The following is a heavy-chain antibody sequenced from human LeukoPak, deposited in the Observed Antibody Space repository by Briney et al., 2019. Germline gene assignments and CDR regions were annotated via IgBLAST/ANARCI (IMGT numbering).Heavy chain of an antibody. V-gene: IGHV1-2*02. Sequence: GASVKVSCKASGYTFTGYYMHWVRQAPGQGLEWMGWINPNSGGTNYAQKFQGRVTMTRDTSISTAYMELSRLRSDDTAVYYCARVVYNWNPDMAFDIWGQGTMVTVSS. CDR2: INPNSGGT. J-gene: IGHJ3*02. CDR1: GYTFTGYY. D-gene: IGHD1-20*01. CDR3: ARVVYNWNPDMAFDI.